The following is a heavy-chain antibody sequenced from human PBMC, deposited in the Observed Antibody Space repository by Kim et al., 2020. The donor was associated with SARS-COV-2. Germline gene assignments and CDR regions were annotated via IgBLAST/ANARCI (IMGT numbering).Heavy chain of an antibody. Sequence: DSVEGRFTISRDNSKNTLYLQMNSLRAEDTAVYYWARGGSIYYYYGMDVWGQGTTVTVSS. D-gene: IGHD3-10*01. CDR3: ARGGSIYYYYGMDV. J-gene: IGHJ6*02. V-gene: IGHV3-30*07.